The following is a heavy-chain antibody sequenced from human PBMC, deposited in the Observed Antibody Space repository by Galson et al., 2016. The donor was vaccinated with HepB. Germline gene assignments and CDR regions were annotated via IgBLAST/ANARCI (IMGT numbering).Heavy chain of an antibody. CDR2: ISGSGRTT. J-gene: IGHJ4*02. CDR1: GFTFSDYE. V-gene: IGHV3-11*01. CDR3: AREAPADHFDY. D-gene: IGHD6-13*01. Sequence: SLRLSCAASGFTFSDYEMSWIRQAPGKGLQWVAYISGSGRTTYYEDSVKGRFSISRDNAKNLVSLQMNTLRADDTAVYYCAREAPADHFDYWGQGTLVTVSS.